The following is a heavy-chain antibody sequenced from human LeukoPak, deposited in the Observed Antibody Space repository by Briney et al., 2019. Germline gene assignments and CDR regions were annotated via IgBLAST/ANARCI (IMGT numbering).Heavy chain of an antibody. CDR1: GFTFDDYA. V-gene: IGHV3-9*01. D-gene: IGHD2-21*02. CDR3: ARLSRSYFDY. J-gene: IGHJ4*02. CDR2: ISWNSGSI. Sequence: GGSLRLSCAASGFTFDDYAMHWVRQAPGEGLEWVSGISWNSGSIGYADSVKGRFTISRDNAKNSLYLQMNSLRAEDTALYYCARLSRSYFDYWGQGTLVTVSS.